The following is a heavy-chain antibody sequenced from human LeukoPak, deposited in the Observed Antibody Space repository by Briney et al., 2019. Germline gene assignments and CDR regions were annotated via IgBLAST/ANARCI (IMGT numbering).Heavy chain of an antibody. D-gene: IGHD2-15*01. J-gene: IGHJ6*03. CDR3: AREEARGGYYYYYMDV. CDR1: GFTFSKYA. Sequence: GGSLRLSCAASGFTFSKYAMFWVRQAPGKGLEFVSAISSHGSSTYYANSLKGRFNISRDNSKNTLYLQMRSLRPEDTAVYYCAREEARGGYYYYYMDVWGKGTTVTVS. CDR2: ISSHGSST. V-gene: IGHV3-64*01.